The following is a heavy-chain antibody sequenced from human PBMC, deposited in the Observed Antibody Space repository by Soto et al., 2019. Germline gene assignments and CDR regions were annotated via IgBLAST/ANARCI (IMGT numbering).Heavy chain of an antibody. CDR1: GITLSDHF. D-gene: IGHD2-8*01. CDR2: TKAKAYSYTT. CDR3: ASMRRSMGY. Sequence: EVQLVESGGGLVQPGGSLRLSCAASGITLSDHFIDWVRQAPGKGLDWVGRTKAKAYSYTTEYAASVKGRFTISRDDSETSVYLQMNSLKSEDPAVYYCASMRRSMGYWGQGALVTVSP. J-gene: IGHJ4*02. V-gene: IGHV3-72*01.